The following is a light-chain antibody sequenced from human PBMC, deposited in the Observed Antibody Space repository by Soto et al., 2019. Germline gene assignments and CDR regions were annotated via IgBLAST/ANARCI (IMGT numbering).Light chain of an antibody. V-gene: IGKV3-20*01. Sequence: EVVMTQSPATLSVSPGERATLSCRASQSVTSNYLAWYQQKPGQAPRLLIYGVSSRATGVPDRFSGSGSGTDFTLTISRLEPEDFAVYYCQQYGGSGTFGQGTKVDIK. CDR1: QSVTSNY. J-gene: IGKJ1*01. CDR2: GVS. CDR3: QQYGGSGT.